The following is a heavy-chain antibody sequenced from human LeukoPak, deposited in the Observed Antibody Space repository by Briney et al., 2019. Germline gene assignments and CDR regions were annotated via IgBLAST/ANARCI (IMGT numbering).Heavy chain of an antibody. Sequence: SVKVSCTASGGTFSSYAISWVRQAPGQGLEWMGGIIPIFGTANYAQKFQGRVTITADESTSTAYMELSSLRSEDTAVYYCARPYTPNIVVVPAAMGYWGQGTLVTVSS. CDR3: ARPYTPNIVVVPAAMGY. V-gene: IGHV1-69*13. D-gene: IGHD2-2*01. CDR1: GGTFSSYA. CDR2: IIPIFGTA. J-gene: IGHJ4*02.